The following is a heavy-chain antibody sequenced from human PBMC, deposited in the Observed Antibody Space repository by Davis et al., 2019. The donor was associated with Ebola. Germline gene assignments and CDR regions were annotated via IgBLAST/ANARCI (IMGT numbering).Heavy chain of an antibody. CDR2: IYYSGST. Sequence: PSETLSLTCTVSGGSISSGDYYWSWIRQPPGKGLEWIGYIYYSGSTYYNPSLKSRVTISVDTSKNQFSLKLSSVTAADTAVYYCARDGASIAARRGYNWFDPWGQGTLVTVSS. CDR3: ARDGASIAARRGYNWFDP. D-gene: IGHD6-6*01. J-gene: IGHJ5*02. CDR1: GGSISSGDYY. V-gene: IGHV4-30-4*08.